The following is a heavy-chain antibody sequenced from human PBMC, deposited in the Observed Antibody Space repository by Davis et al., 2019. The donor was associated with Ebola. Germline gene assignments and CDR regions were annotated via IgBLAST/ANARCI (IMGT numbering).Heavy chain of an antibody. V-gene: IGHV1-2*02. CDR3: ARRGYYGPVGMDV. D-gene: IGHD3-10*01. CDR2: INPNSGGT. J-gene: IGHJ6*02. CDR1: GYTFTGYY. Sequence: ASVKVSCKASGYTFTGYYMHWVRQAPGQGLEWMGWINPNSGGTNYAQKLQGRVTMTMDISTSTAYMELRSLRSDDTAVYYCARRGYYGPVGMDVWGQGTTVTVSS.